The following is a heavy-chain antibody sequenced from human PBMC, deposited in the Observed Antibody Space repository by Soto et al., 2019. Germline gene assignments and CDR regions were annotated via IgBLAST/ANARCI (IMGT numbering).Heavy chain of an antibody. D-gene: IGHD3-10*01. V-gene: IGHV4-31*03. J-gene: IGHJ6*02. Sequence: QVQLQESGPGLVKPSQTLSLTCTVSGGSISSGGYYWSWIRQHPGKGLEWIGYIYYSGSTYYNPSLKSRVTISVDTSKNQFALKLSSVTAADTAVYYCAREKGLLWFVELYRYYYYGMDVWGQGTTVTVSS. CDR3: AREKGLLWFVELYRYYYYGMDV. CDR2: IYYSGST. CDR1: GGSISSGGYY.